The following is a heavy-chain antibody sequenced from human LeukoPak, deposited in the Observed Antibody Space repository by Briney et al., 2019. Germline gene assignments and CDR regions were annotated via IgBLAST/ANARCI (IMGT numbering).Heavy chain of an antibody. J-gene: IGHJ4*02. D-gene: IGHD3-16*01. V-gene: IGHV1-46*01. CDR1: GYSFTSYH. CDR3: ARDGGWPPGY. Sequence: ASVKVSCKASGYSFTSYHVHWVRQAPGQGLEWMGIINPSGGGTRYAQRFQGRVTMTRDTSTSTVYMELSSLRSEDTAEYYCARDGGWPPGYWGQGTLVTVSS. CDR2: INPSGGGT.